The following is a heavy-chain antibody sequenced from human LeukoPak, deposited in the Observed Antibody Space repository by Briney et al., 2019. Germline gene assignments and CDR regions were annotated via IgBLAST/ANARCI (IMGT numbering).Heavy chain of an antibody. D-gene: IGHD3-22*01. Sequence: PSETLSLTCTVSGGSISSYYWSWIRQPPGKGLEWIGYIYYSGGTNYNPSLKSRVTISVDTSKNQFSLKLSSVTAADTAVYYCARLWVSYDSSGYYTYAFDIWGQGTMVTVSS. CDR1: GGSISSYY. J-gene: IGHJ3*02. CDR2: IYYSGGT. V-gene: IGHV4-59*08. CDR3: ARLWVSYDSSGYYTYAFDI.